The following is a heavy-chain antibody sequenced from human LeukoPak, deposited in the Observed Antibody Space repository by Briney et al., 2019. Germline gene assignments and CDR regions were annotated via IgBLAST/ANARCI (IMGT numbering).Heavy chain of an antibody. CDR2: IYHSGST. D-gene: IGHD3-22*01. J-gene: IGHJ4*02. V-gene: IGHV4-38-2*01. CDR1: GGSFSTYY. Sequence: SETLSLTCAVYGGSFSTYYWGWIRQPPGKGLEWIGSIYHSGSTYYNPSPKSRVTISVDTSKNQFSLKLSSVTAADTAVYYCARVRSGYYPNFDYWGQGTLVTVSS. CDR3: ARVRSGYYPNFDY.